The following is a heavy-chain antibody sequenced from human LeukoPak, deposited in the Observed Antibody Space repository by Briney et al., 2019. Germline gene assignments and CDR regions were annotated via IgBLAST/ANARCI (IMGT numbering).Heavy chain of an antibody. J-gene: IGHJ6*03. Sequence: GSLRLSCVVSGFTFSTYSMNWVRQAPGNGLEWVSSISGSSNYIYYADSVKGRFTISRDNAKNSLFLQMNSPGAEDTAVYYCARGGSTLLSDYYYMDVWGKGTTVTVSS. CDR1: GFTFSTYS. D-gene: IGHD2-2*01. V-gene: IGHV3-21*01. CDR3: ARGGSTLLSDYYYMDV. CDR2: ISGSSNYI.